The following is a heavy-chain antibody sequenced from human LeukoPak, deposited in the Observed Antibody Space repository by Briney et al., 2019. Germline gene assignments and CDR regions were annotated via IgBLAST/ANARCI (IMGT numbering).Heavy chain of an antibody. CDR2: INSDGGTS. CDR3: TRVDIRGYRSFYHYYGMDV. V-gene: IGHV3-74*01. D-gene: IGHD3-22*01. J-gene: IGHJ6*02. Sequence: GGSLRLSCVASGFTFSDYWMHWVRQVPGKGLVWVSRINSDGGTSNYADSVKGRFTIPRDNAKHTVYLQMNSLRGEDAAAYYCTRVDIRGYRSFYHYYGMDVWGQGTTVTVSS. CDR1: GFTFSDYW.